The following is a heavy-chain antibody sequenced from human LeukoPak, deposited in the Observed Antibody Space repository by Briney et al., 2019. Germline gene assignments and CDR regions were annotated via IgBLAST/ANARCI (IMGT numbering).Heavy chain of an antibody. CDR3: ATTSRYFDH. CDR1: GYSFTSYG. CDR2: IYPGDSET. Sequence: GEALKISCKGSGYSFTSYGIGWVRQVPGTVLEWMGVIYPGDSETRYSPSFQGQVTISADKSINTAYLQWSSLKASDTAIYYCATTSRYFDHWGQGTLVTVSS. J-gene: IGHJ4*02. V-gene: IGHV5-51*01.